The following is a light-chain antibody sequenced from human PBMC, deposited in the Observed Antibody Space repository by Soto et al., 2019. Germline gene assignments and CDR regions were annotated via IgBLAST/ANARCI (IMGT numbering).Light chain of an antibody. CDR2: AAS. CDR3: QQYNSFRS. J-gene: IGKJ1*01. Sequence: DIQMTQSPSSLSASVGDRVTITCRASQSISSYLNWYQQKPGKAPKLLIYAASSLQSGVPSRFSGSGSGTEFTLTISSLQPDDSATYYCQQYNSFRSFGQGTKVDI. CDR1: QSISSY. V-gene: IGKV1-39*01.